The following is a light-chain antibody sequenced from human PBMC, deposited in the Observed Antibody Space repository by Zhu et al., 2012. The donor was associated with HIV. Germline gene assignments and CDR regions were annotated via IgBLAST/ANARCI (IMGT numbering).Light chain of an antibody. J-gene: IGKJ4*01. CDR2: GAS. CDR1: QSVSNNY. Sequence: EIVLTQSPGTLSLSPGERATLSCRASQSVSNNYLAWYLQKPGQAPRLLIYGASSRATGIPDRFSGSGSGTDFTLTISRLEPEDFAVYYCQQYGRSTTFGGGTKVEI. V-gene: IGKV3-20*01. CDR3: QQYGRSTT.